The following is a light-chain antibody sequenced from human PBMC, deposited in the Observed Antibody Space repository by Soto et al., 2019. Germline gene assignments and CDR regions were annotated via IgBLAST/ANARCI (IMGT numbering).Light chain of an antibody. J-gene: IGKJ4*01. Sequence: DIQMTQSPSSLSASVGDRVTIACRASRTIDTSVHWYQHKPGKAPVLLIFGASRLQSGVPSRFSGRGSGVDFTLTISRLQPDDFATYYCQQSYSSPLTFGGGTKVDIK. CDR1: RTIDTS. V-gene: IGKV1-39*01. CDR3: QQSYSSPLT. CDR2: GAS.